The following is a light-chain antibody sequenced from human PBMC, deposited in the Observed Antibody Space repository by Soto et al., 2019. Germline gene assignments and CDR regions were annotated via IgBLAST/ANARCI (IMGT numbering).Light chain of an antibody. J-gene: IGKJ5*01. Sequence: EIVMTQSPATLSVSPGERATLSCRASQRVNSNYLAWYQQKPGQAPRLLIYGISKRATDIPDRFSGSGSGTEFTLTISSLQPEDFATYYCQQHGQWPFTFGQGTRLEIK. CDR3: QQHGQWPFT. V-gene: IGKV3D-15*01. CDR1: QRVNSN. CDR2: GIS.